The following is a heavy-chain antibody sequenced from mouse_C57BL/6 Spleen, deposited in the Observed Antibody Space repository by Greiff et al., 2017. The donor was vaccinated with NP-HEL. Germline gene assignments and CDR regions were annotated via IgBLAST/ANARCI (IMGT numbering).Heavy chain of an antibody. D-gene: IGHD2-3*01. CDR1: GYTFTSYW. CDR3: ARSWDGYYAMDY. V-gene: IGHV1-55*01. Sequence: QVQLQQPGAELVKPGASVKMSCKASGYTFTSYWITWVKQRPGQGLEWIGDIYPGSGSTNYNEKFKSKAILTVDTSSSTAYMQLSSLTSEDSAVYYCARSWDGYYAMDYWGQGTSVTVSS. CDR2: IYPGSGST. J-gene: IGHJ4*01.